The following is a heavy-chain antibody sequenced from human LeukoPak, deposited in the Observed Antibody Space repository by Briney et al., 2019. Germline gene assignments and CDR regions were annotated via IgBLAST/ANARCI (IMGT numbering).Heavy chain of an antibody. D-gene: IGHD6-13*01. Sequence: GGSLRLSCAASGFTVSSNYMSWVRQAPGKGLEWVSVIYSGGSTYYADSVKGRFTISRDNSKNTLYPQMNSLRAEDTAVYYCASLYSRYYYYGMDVWGQGTTVTVSS. CDR2: IYSGGST. V-gene: IGHV3-66*01. CDR3: ASLYSRYYYYGMDV. J-gene: IGHJ6*02. CDR1: GFTVSSNY.